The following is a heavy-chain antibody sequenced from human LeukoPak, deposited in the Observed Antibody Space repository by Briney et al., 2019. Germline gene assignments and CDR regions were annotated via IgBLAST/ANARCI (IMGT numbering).Heavy chain of an antibody. CDR2: ISWGSGRI. CDR3: ARERWLQPDY. J-gene: IGHJ4*02. V-gene: IGHV3-9*01. Sequence: GGSLRLSCAASGFTFDDYAMHWVRQPPGKGLEWVSGISWGSGRIGYADSVKGRFTISRDNAKNSLYLQMNSLRAEDTAVYYCARERWLQPDYWGQGILVTVSS. CDR1: GFTFDDYA. D-gene: IGHD5-24*01.